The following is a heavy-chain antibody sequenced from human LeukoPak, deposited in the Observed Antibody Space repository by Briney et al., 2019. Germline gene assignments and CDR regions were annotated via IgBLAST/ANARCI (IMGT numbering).Heavy chain of an antibody. CDR1: GFTFSSYG. V-gene: IGHV3-33*01. D-gene: IGHD6-13*01. CDR2: IWYDASNR. J-gene: IGHJ5*02. CDR3: ARDLAAAATWFDP. Sequence: TGESLRLSCAASGFTFSSYGMHWVRQAPGKGLEWVAVIWYDASNRYYADSVKGRFTISRDNSKNTLYLQMNSLRAEDTAVYFCARDLAAAATWFDPWGQGTLVTVSS.